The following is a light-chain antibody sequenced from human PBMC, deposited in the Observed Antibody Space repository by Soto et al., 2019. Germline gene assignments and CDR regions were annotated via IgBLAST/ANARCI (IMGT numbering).Light chain of an antibody. CDR2: AAS. V-gene: IGKV1-9*01. CDR3: QQVKSFLPLT. J-gene: IGKJ4*01. Sequence: IQLTQSPSSLSASVGDSVTITCRASQDISSHLAWYQQRPGKAPKVLIYAASTLESGIPSRFSGSGSGTDFTLTISSLQAEDFATYYCQQVKSFLPLTFGGGTKVDIK. CDR1: QDISSH.